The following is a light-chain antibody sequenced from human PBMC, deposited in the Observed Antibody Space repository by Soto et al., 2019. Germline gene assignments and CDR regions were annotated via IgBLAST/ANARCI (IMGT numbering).Light chain of an antibody. CDR1: SSDVGAYNY. J-gene: IGLJ2*01. CDR3: TSYTSSGTIL. Sequence: QSALTQPASVSGSPGQSITISCTGTSSDVGAYNYVSWYQQHPGKAPKLMIYEVSNRPSGVSNRFSGSKSGNTASLTISGLQADDEADYYCTSYTSSGTILFGGGTKVTVL. CDR2: EVS. V-gene: IGLV2-14*01.